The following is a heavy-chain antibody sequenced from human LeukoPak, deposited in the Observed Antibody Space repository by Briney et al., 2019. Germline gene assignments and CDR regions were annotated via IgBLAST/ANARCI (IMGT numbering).Heavy chain of an antibody. CDR3: ARGYYYRM. Sequence: PSQTLSLPCTVSGGFLCRDNYYWPWIRQPAGKGQEWIGRIYADGSSTYNPSLKSLVTILVDTSKNQISLRLSAMTAAYTAVDYCARGYYYRMWGLGTVVTVSS. J-gene: IGHJ4*02. D-gene: IGHD3-10*01. V-gene: IGHV4-61*02. CDR2: IYADGSS. CDR1: GGFLCRDNYY.